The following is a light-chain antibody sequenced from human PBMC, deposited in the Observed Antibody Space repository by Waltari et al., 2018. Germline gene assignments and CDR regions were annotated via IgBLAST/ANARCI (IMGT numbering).Light chain of an antibody. CDR2: KDN. CDR1: ALADEY. Sequence: SNELTQPPSVSVFPGQTARITCSADALADEYAYWYQQKPGQAPVMIIYKDNERPSGNPDRCAGSSSGTTVTLTISAVQAEDEADYFCQSVDSTDSYPFFGGGTKLTVL. J-gene: IGLJ2*01. CDR3: QSVDSTDSYPF. V-gene: IGLV3-25*03.